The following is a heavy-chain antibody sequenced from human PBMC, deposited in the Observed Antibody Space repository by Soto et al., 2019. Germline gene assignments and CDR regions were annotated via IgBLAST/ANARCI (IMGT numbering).Heavy chain of an antibody. CDR1: GASIISYF. CDR3: ARTRSGDYYYDY. V-gene: IGHV4-59*01. CDR2: IYYNENT. J-gene: IGHJ4*02. Sequence: SETLSLTCTVSGASIISYFWSWIRQTPGKGLELIGYIYYNENTNYNPSLKSRVTISLDTSKNQFSLKLTSVTSADTAVYYCARTRSGDYYYDYWGLGTLVTVSS. D-gene: IGHD2-21*02.